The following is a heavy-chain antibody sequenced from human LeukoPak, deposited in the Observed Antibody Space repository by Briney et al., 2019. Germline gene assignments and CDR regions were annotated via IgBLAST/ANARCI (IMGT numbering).Heavy chain of an antibody. J-gene: IGHJ4*02. Sequence: ASVKVSCKASGHTFTSYGISWVRQAPGQGLEWMGWISAYNGNTNYAQKLQGRVTMTTDTSTSTAYMELRSLRSDDTAVYYCARDPKLNYYDSSGPVDYWGRGTLVTVSS. CDR2: ISAYNGNT. D-gene: IGHD3-22*01. CDR3: ARDPKLNYYDSSGPVDY. CDR1: GHTFTSYG. V-gene: IGHV1-18*01.